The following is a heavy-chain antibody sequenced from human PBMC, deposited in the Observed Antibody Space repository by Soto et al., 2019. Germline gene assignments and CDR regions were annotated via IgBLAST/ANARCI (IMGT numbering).Heavy chain of an antibody. V-gene: IGHV1-18*01. Sequence: QVQLVQSGAEVKKPGASVKVSCKASGYTFTSYGISCVRQSPGQWLEWMGWISAYNGNTNYAQKLQGRVTMTTDTSTSKAYMELRSLRSDDTAVYYCERGAVVTPRWYFDRCGRGTLLTVSS. D-gene: IGHD2-15*01. CDR1: GYTFTSYG. J-gene: IGHJ2*01. CDR3: ERGAVVTPRWYFDR. CDR2: ISAYNGNT.